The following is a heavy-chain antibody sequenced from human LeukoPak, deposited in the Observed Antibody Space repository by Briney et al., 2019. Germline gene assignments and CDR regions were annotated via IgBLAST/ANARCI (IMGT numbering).Heavy chain of an antibody. V-gene: IGHV3-30*18. CDR2: MSYDGTNK. D-gene: IGHD6-13*01. J-gene: IGHJ4*02. CDR3: AKTGSSSWGYFDY. Sequence: GSLRLSCTTSGFTFGDYALNWVRQAPGKGLEWVAVMSYDGTNKYYADSVKGRFTISRDNSKNTLYLQMNSLRAEDTAVYYCAKTGSSSWGYFDYWGQGTLVTVSS. CDR1: GFTFGDYA.